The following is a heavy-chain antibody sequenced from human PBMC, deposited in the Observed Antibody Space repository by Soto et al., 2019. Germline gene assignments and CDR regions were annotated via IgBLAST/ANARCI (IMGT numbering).Heavy chain of an antibody. CDR3: ARDPPDGSGSYYNGDHYYYGMDV. V-gene: IGHV1-69*13. CDR1: GGTFSSYA. D-gene: IGHD3-10*01. Sequence: ASVKVSCKASGGTFSSYAISWVRQAPGQGLEWMGGIIPIFGTANYAQKFQGRVTITADESTSTAYMELSSLRSEDTAVYYCARDPPDGSGSYYNGDHYYYGMDVWGQGTTVTVSS. J-gene: IGHJ6*02. CDR2: IIPIFGTA.